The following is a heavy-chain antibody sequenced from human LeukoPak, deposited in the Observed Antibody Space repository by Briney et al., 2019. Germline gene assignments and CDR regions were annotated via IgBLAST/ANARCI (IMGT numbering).Heavy chain of an antibody. D-gene: IGHD3-3*01. CDR1: GGTFSSYA. J-gene: IGHJ5*02. CDR2: INTNTGNP. V-gene: IGHV7-4-1*02. CDR3: ARFTERITIFGVVIEPNWFDP. Sequence: ASVKVSCKASGGTFSSYAISWVRQAPGQGLEWMGWINTNTGNPTYAQGFTGRFVFSLDTSVSTAYLQISSLKAEDTAVYYCARFTERITIFGVVIEPNWFDPWGQGTLVTVSS.